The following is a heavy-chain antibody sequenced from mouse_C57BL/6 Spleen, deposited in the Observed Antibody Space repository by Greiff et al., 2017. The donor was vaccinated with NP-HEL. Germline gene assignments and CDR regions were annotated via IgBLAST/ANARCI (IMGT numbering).Heavy chain of an antibody. CDR3: ARFPVIRGYAMDY. CDR2: IHPNSGST. CDR1: GYTFTSYW. Sequence: QVQLQQPGAELVKPGASVKLSCKASGYTFTSYWMHWVKQRPGQGLEWIGMIHPNSGSTNYNEKFKSKATLTVDKSSSTAYMQLSSLTSEDSAVYYCARFPVIRGYAMDYWGQGTSVTVSS. J-gene: IGHJ4*01. D-gene: IGHD1-1*01. V-gene: IGHV1-64*01.